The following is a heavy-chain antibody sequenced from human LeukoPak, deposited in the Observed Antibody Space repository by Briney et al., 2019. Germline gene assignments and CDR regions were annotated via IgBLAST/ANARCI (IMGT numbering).Heavy chain of an antibody. Sequence: ASVKVSCKASGYTFTNYDINWVRHATGQGLEWMGWMNPNSGNTGYAQKFQGRVTMTRNTSISTAYMELSSLISEDTALYYCARDIAGATKGGWFDTWGQGTPVTVSS. D-gene: IGHD1-26*01. CDR2: MNPNSGNT. CDR3: ARDIAGATKGGWFDT. J-gene: IGHJ5*02. V-gene: IGHV1-8*01. CDR1: GYTFTNYD.